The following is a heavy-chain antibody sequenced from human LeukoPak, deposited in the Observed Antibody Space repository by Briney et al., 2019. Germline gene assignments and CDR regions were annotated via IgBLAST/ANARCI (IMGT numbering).Heavy chain of an antibody. D-gene: IGHD6-19*01. CDR3: ARSSGWGWFDP. CDR2: IYYSGGT. Sequence: SETLSLTCTVSGGSISSYYWSWIRQPPGKGLEWIGYIYYSGGTNYNPSLKSRVTISVDTSKNQFSLKVRSVTAADTAVYYCARSSGWGWFDPWGQGTLVTVSS. CDR1: GGSISSYY. J-gene: IGHJ5*02. V-gene: IGHV4-59*01.